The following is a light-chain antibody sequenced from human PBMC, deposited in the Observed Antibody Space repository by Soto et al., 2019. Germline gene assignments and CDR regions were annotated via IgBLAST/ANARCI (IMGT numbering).Light chain of an antibody. CDR1: QSFLYSSNNKNY. CDR2: WAS. CDR3: QQYYSTPWT. V-gene: IGKV4-1*01. Sequence: DIFMTHSPDSLAVPLGERATINCKSSQSFLYSSNNKNYLAWYQQKPGQPPKLLIYWASTRESGVPDRFSGSGSGTDFTLTISSLQAEDVAVYYCQQYYSTPWTFGQGTKVDI. J-gene: IGKJ1*01.